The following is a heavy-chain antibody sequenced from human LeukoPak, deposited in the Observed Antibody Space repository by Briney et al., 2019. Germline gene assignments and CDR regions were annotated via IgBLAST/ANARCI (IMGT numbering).Heavy chain of an antibody. Sequence: GGSLRLSCAASGFTFSSYAMSWVRQAPGKGLEWVSAISGSGGSTYYADSAKGRFTISRDNSKNTLYLQMNSLRAEDTAVYYCAKGPIAVAALLYFQHWGQGTLVTVSS. CDR1: GFTFSSYA. V-gene: IGHV3-23*01. D-gene: IGHD6-19*01. CDR3: AKGPIAVAALLYFQH. CDR2: ISGSGGST. J-gene: IGHJ1*01.